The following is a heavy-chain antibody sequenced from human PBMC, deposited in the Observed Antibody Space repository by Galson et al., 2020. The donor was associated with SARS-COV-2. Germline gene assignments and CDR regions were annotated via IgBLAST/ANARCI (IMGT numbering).Heavy chain of an antibody. J-gene: IGHJ3*02. V-gene: IGHV3-30*04. Sequence: GESLKISCAASGFTFSGYAMQWVRQAPGKGLEWVAVISYDGSNKYYADSVTGRFTMSRDNSKNMLYLQMNSLRAEDTAVYYCARGVSGYYRDAFDIWGQGTMVTVSS. CDR2: ISYDGSNK. CDR1: GFTFSGYA. D-gene: IGHD3-16*01. CDR3: ARGVSGYYRDAFDI.